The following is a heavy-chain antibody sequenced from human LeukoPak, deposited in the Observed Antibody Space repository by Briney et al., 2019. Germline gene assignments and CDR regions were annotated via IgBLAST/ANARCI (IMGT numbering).Heavy chain of an antibody. CDR2: LSSSCSTI. D-gene: IGHD3-22*01. Sequence: GGSLRLSCAASGFTFSDYYMSWIRQAPGKGLEWVSYLSSSCSTIYYADSVKGRFTISRDNAKNSLYLQMNSLRAKDTAVYYCARTYDSSGYYFGYWGQGTLVTVSS. V-gene: IGHV3-11*01. CDR1: GFTFSDYY. CDR3: ARTYDSSGYYFGY. J-gene: IGHJ4*02.